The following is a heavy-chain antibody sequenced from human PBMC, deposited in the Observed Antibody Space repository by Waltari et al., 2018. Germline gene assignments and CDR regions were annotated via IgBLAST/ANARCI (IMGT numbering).Heavy chain of an antibody. V-gene: IGHV4-4*07. J-gene: IGHJ6*03. D-gene: IGHD3-10*01. Sequence: QLQESGPGLVKPSETLSLTCTVSGGSISSYYWSWIRQPAGKGLEWIGRIYTSGSTNYNPSLKSRVTMSVDTSKNQFSLKLSSVTAADTAVYYCATNYYYGSGSYSHYYYYYMDVWGKGTTVTVSS. CDR1: GGSISSYY. CDR2: IYTSGST. CDR3: ATNYYYGSGSYSHYYYYYMDV.